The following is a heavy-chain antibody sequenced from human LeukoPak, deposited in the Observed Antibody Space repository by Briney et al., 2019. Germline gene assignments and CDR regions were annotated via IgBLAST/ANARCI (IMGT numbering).Heavy chain of an antibody. J-gene: IGHJ4*02. CDR3: ARGLTTGDDY. CDR1: GHTFTAYS. V-gene: IGHV1-2*06. Sequence: ASVKVSCKASGHTFTAYSIHWVRQAPGQGLEWMGRINPNNGGANYAQMFRDRVTMTRDTSISTAYMEVSSLRFDDAAVYYCARGLTTGDDYWGQGTLVTVSS. D-gene: IGHD4-11*01. CDR2: INPNNGGA.